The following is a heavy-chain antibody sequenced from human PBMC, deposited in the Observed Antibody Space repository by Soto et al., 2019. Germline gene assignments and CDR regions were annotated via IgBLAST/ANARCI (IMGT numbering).Heavy chain of an antibody. J-gene: IGHJ4*02. CDR3: VREFPFGGYDYYFDS. CDR2: IYYSVSS. D-gene: IGHD5-12*01. V-gene: IGHV4-30-4*01. CDR1: GVSISSGNYF. Sequence: PSETLSLTCTVSGVSISSGNYFWSWIRQPPGKGLEWIGCIYYSVSSYYNPSLTSRVFMSVDTSENQFSLKLSSVTAADTAVYYCVREFPFGGYDYYFDSWGQGTLVTVSS.